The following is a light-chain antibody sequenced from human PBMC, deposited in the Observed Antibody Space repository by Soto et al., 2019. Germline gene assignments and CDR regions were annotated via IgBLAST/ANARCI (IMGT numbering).Light chain of an antibody. J-gene: IGKJ5*01. V-gene: IGKV3-15*01. Sequence: ETVMTQSPATLSVSPGERATLSCRASQSVSSDLAWYQQKPGQAPRLLIYGTSTRGTGIPARFSGSGSGTEFTLTITSLQSEDFAVYYCQQYNNWVTFGQGTRLEIK. CDR3: QQYNNWVT. CDR1: QSVSSD. CDR2: GTS.